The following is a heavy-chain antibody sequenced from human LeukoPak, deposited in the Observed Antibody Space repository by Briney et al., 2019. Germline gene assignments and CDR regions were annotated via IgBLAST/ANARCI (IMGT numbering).Heavy chain of an antibody. CDR1: GFTFSDYY. V-gene: IGHV3-11*06. CDR3: ARGTEYGWLDP. CDR2: ISSSSDYI. D-gene: IGHD2/OR15-2a*01. J-gene: IGHJ5*02. Sequence: PGGSLRLSCAASGFTFSDYYMSWIRQAPGKGLEWVSYISSSSDYIYYADSVKGRFTISRDNARNSLYLQMNSLRVEDTAVYYCARGTEYGWLDPWGQGTLVTVSS.